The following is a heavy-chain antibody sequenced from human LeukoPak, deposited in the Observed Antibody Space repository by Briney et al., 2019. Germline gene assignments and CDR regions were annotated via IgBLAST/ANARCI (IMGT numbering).Heavy chain of an antibody. J-gene: IGHJ4*02. Sequence: GESLKISCKGSGYSFTSYWIGWVRQMPGKGLEWMGIVYPGDSDTRYSPSFQGQVTISADKSITTAYLQWTSLEASDTAMYYCARQRRDGYAFEYWGQGTLVTVSS. V-gene: IGHV5-51*01. CDR3: ARQRRDGYAFEY. D-gene: IGHD5-24*01. CDR1: GYSFTSYW. CDR2: VYPGDSDT.